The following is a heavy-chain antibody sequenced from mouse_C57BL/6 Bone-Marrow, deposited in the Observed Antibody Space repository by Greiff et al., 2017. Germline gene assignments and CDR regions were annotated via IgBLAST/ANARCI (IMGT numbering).Heavy chain of an antibody. CDR1: GYTFTSYW. V-gene: IGHV1-69*01. J-gene: IGHJ4*01. CDR3: ARYLPSYYGSSYAMDY. CDR2: IDPSDSYT. Sequence: VQLQQPGAELVMPGASVKLSCKASGYTFTSYWMHWVKQRPGQGLEWIGEIDPSDSYTNYNQKFKGKSTLTVDKSSSTAYMQLSSLTSEDSAVYDCARYLPSYYGSSYAMDYWGQGTSVTVSS. D-gene: IGHD1-1*01.